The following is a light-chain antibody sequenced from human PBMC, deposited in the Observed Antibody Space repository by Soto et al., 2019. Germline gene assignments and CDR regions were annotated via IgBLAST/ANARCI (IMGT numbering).Light chain of an antibody. CDR3: QQYGGPVPWT. CDR1: QTISRNY. J-gene: IGKJ1*01. Sequence: EVVLTQSPGTLSLSPGERATVSCRASQTISRNYLAWYQKKPGQAPRLLIYGASTRATGIPDRFTGSGSGTDFPLTLARLEPEDFAVYYCQQYGGPVPWTFGQGTKVEV. CDR2: GAS. V-gene: IGKV3-20*01.